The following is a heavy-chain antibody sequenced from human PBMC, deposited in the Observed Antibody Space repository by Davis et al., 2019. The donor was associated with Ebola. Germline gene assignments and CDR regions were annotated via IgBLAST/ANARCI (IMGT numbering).Heavy chain of an antibody. Sequence: PGGSLRLSCTASGFTFSSYGMHWVRQAPGKGLEWVAFIWYDGSNKYYADSVKGRFTISRDNSKNTLYLQMNSLRAEDTAVYYCARDVGRDNWNDIDYWGQGTLVTVSS. CDR3: ARDVGRDNWNDIDY. J-gene: IGHJ4*02. V-gene: IGHV3-33*01. D-gene: IGHD1-1*01. CDR1: GFTFSSYG. CDR2: IWYDGSNK.